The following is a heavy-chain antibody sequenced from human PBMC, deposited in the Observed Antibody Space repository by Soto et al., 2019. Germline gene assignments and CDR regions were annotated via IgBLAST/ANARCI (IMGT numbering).Heavy chain of an antibody. J-gene: IGHJ4*02. CDR2: IMAYNNNP. V-gene: IGHV1-18*01. CDR1: GYTFSNYG. CDR3: ARGGMGKSYWTLDS. Sequence: ASVKVSCKASGYTFSNYGVNWVRQAPGQGLEWLGYIMAYNNNPHYAQKFVGRVTMTADTSTSTAFLELRSLTSDDTALYYGARGGMGKSYWTLDSWGQGTQVTVSS. D-gene: IGHD1-26*01.